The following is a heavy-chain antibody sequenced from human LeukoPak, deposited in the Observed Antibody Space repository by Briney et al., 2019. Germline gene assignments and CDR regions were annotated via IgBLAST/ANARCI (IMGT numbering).Heavy chain of an antibody. CDR2: IYSDNT. CDR1: GFTVSSNS. J-gene: IGHJ4*02. D-gene: IGHD2-2*01. CDR3: AKDLVGYCSSTSCYASSNFDY. Sequence: GGSLRLSCTVSGFTVSSNSMSWVRQAPGKGLEWVSFIYSDNTHYSDSVKGRFTISRDNSKNTLYLQMNSLRAEDTAVYYCAKDLVGYCSSTSCYASSNFDYWGQGTLVTVSS. V-gene: IGHV3-53*01.